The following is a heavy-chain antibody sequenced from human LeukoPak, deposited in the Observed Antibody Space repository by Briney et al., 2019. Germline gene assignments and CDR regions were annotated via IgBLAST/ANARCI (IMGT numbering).Heavy chain of an antibody. Sequence: ASETLSLTCTVSGYSISSGYYWGWIRQPPGKGLEWIGSIYHGGSTYYNPSLKSRVTISVDTSKNQFSLKLSSVTAADTAVYYCARGLSGFWNNYDDYWGQGTLVTVSS. D-gene: IGHD3-3*01. CDR1: GYSISSGYY. J-gene: IGHJ4*02. CDR2: IYHGGST. CDR3: ARGLSGFWNNYDDY. V-gene: IGHV4-38-2*02.